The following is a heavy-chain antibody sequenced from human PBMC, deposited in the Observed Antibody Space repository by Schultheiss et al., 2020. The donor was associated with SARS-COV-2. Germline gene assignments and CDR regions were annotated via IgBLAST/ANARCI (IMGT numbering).Heavy chain of an antibody. J-gene: IGHJ6*02. V-gene: IGHV4-34*01. CDR2: INHSGST. CDR1: GGSFSVYF. Sequence: SETLSLTCAVYGGSFSVYFWSWIRQPPGKGLEWIGEINHSGSTNYNPSLKSRVTISVDTSKNQFSLKLTSVTAADTAVYYCARGTQWLALLRYYGLDVWGQGTTVTVSS. CDR3: ARGTQWLALLRYYGLDV. D-gene: IGHD6-19*01.